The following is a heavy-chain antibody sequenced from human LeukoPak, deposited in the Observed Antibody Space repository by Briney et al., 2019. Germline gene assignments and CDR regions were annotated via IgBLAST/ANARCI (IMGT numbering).Heavy chain of an antibody. CDR1: GGTFSSYA. CDR3: ARGSYDFWSGYVNYYYYYGMDV. CDR2: IIPILGIA. D-gene: IGHD3-3*01. Sequence: SVKVSCKASGGTFSSYAISWVRQAPGQGLEWMGRIIPILGIANYAQKFQGRVTMTRNTSISTAYMELSSLRSEDTAVYYCARGSYDFWSGYVNYYYYYGMDVWGQGTTVTVSS. V-gene: IGHV1-69*04. J-gene: IGHJ6*02.